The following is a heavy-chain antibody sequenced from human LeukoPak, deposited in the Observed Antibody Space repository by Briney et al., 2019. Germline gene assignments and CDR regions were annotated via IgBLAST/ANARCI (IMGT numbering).Heavy chain of an antibody. V-gene: IGHV3-43D*03. D-gene: IGHD1-1*01. Sequence: GGSLRLSCAASGFTFDDYAMHWVRQAPGKGLEWASLISWDGGSTYYADSVKGRFTISRDNSKNSLYLQMNSLRAEDTALYYCAKDFSPGWNDHAFDIWGQGTMVTVSS. J-gene: IGHJ3*02. CDR1: GFTFDDYA. CDR3: AKDFSPGWNDHAFDI. CDR2: ISWDGGST.